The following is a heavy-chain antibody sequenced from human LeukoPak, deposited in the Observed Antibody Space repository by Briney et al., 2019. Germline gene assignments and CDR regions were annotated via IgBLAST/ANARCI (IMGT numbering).Heavy chain of an antibody. D-gene: IGHD4-11*01. J-gene: IGHJ6*03. CDR2: IYYSGST. V-gene: IGHV4-39*07. CDR3: ARDDYSNYYYYMDV. Sequence: SSETLSLTCTVSGGSINSRGYLWGWIRQTPGKGLEWIGTIYYSGSTYYNPSLKSRVTISIDTYNRRFSLRLSSVTAADTAVYYCARDDYSNYYYYMDVWGKGTTATVSS. CDR1: GGSINSRGYL.